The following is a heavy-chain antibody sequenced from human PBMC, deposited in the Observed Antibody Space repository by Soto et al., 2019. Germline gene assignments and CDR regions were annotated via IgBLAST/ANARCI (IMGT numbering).Heavy chain of an antibody. Sequence: ASVKVSCKASGYTFTSYGISWVRQAPGQGLEWMGWISAYNGNTNYAQKLQGRVTLTRDTSTSIVYMELSSLRSEDTAIYYCARDHVDTPMTNFDYWGQGTLVTVSS. V-gene: IGHV1-18*01. D-gene: IGHD5-18*01. CDR1: GYTFTSYG. CDR2: ISAYNGNT. J-gene: IGHJ4*02. CDR3: ARDHVDTPMTNFDY.